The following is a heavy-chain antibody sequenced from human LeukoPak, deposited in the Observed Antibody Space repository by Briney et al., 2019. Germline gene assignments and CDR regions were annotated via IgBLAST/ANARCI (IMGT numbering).Heavy chain of an antibody. V-gene: IGHV5-51*01. D-gene: IGHD3-16*02. CDR1: GYTFTSHW. Sequence: NRGESLKISCKGSGYTFTSHWIACVRHMPGKGLEWMGIIYPGDSYIRYSPSFQGQVTISADKSISTAYLQWSSLKASDTAMYYCARGYRLDSWGQGTLVTVSS. CDR2: IYPGDSYI. J-gene: IGHJ4*02. CDR3: ARGYRLDS.